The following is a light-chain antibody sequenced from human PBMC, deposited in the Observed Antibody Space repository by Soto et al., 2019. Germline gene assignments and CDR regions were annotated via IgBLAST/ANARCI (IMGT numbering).Light chain of an antibody. V-gene: IGKV3-15*01. CDR2: GAS. J-gene: IGKJ1*01. Sequence: EIVLTQSPATLSVSPGERATLSCRASQSVSSKLAWYQQKPGQAPRLLFYGASTGATGIPARFSGSGSETEFTLSISSLQSEDFAVYYCQQYNNWPGTFGQGTKLEIK. CDR1: QSVSSK. CDR3: QQYNNWPGT.